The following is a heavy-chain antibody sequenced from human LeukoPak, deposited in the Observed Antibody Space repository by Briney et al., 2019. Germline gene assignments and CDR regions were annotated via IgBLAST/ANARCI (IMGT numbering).Heavy chain of an antibody. D-gene: IGHD3-16*02. Sequence: GSLRLSCAASGFSFSSYGMTWVRQAPGKGLEWIGEINHSGSTNYNPSLKSRVTISVDTSKNQFSLKLSSVTAADTAVYYCARRGVWGSYRYGAFDIWGQGTMVTVSS. V-gene: IGHV4-34*01. CDR3: ARRGVWGSYRYGAFDI. J-gene: IGHJ3*02. CDR1: GFSFSSYG. CDR2: INHSGST.